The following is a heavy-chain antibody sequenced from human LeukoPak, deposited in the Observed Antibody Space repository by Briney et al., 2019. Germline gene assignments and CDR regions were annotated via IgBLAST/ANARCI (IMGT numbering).Heavy chain of an antibody. CDR1: GGSTGSYY. V-gene: IGHV4-59*08. CDR2: IYYSWST. J-gene: IGHJ4*02. CDR3: ARHDYGDYFAIDY. Sequence: SETLSLTCTVSGGSTGSYYWSWLRQPPGKGREWIGYIYYSWSTNYNPSLKSRVTISVDTSKSQFSLKLSSVTAADTAVYYCARHDYGDYFAIDYWGQGTLVTVSS. D-gene: IGHD4-17*01.